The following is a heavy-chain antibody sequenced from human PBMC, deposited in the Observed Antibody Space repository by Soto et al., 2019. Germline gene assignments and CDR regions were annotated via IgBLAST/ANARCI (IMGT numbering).Heavy chain of an antibody. V-gene: IGHV3-66*01. CDR2: IYSGGST. CDR3: ARVIRFLETGRYYYYMDV. D-gene: IGHD3-3*01. CDR1: GFTVSSNY. Sequence: GGSPRLSCAASGFTVSSNYMSWVRQAPGKGLEWVSVIYSGGSTYYADSVKGRFTISRDNSKNTLYLQMNSLRAEDTAVYYCARVIRFLETGRYYYYMDVWGKGTTVTVSS. J-gene: IGHJ6*03.